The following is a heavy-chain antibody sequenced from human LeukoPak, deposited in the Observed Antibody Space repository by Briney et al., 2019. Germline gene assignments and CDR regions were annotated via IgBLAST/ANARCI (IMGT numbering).Heavy chain of an antibody. CDR1: GGSFSGYY. D-gene: IGHD2-2*01. Sequence: SETLSLTCAVYGGSFSGYYWSWIRQPPGKGLEWIGEINHSGSTNYNPSLKSRVTISVDTSKNQFSLKLSSVTAADTAVYYCARGTPYCSSTSCYYFDYWGQGTLVTVSS. V-gene: IGHV4-34*01. J-gene: IGHJ4*02. CDR2: INHSGST. CDR3: ARGTPYCSSTSCYYFDY.